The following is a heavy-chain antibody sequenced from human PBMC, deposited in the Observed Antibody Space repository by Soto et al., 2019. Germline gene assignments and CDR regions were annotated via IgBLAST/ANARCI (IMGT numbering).Heavy chain of an antibody. Sequence: SETLSLTCTVSGGSISRGDYYWSWIRQPPGKGLEWIGYIYYSGSTYYNPSLKSRVTISVDTSKNQFSLKLSSVTAADTAVYYCARGAVVVPAAMPYNWFDPWGQGTLVTVSS. CDR2: IYYSGST. CDR1: GGSISRGDYY. V-gene: IGHV4-30-4*01. CDR3: ARGAVVVPAAMPYNWFDP. D-gene: IGHD2-2*01. J-gene: IGHJ5*02.